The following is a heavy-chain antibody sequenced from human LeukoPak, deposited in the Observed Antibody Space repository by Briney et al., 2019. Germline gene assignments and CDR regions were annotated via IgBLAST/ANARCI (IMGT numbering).Heavy chain of an antibody. V-gene: IGHV3-53*01. Sequence: GGSLRLSCAASGFTVSSKYMSWVRQAPGKGLEWVSVIYSGGSTYYADSVKGRFTISRDNPKNTVDLQMNSLRVEDTAVYYCTMRGNTWYDCWGQGTLVTVSS. D-gene: IGHD6-13*01. CDR1: GFTVSSKY. CDR3: TMRGNTWYDC. J-gene: IGHJ4*02. CDR2: IYSGGST.